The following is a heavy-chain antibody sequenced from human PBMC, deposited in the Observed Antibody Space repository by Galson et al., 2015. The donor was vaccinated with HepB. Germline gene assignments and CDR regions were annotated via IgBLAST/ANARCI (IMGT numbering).Heavy chain of an antibody. V-gene: IGHV3-21*01. Sequence: SLRLSCAASGFTFSSYSMNWVRQAPGKGLEWVSSISSSSSYIYYADSVKGRFTISRDNAKNSLYLQMNSLRAEDTAVYYCASLPYSYGSPPDWGQGTLVTVSS. J-gene: IGHJ4*02. D-gene: IGHD5-18*01. CDR1: GFTFSSYS. CDR2: ISSSSSYI. CDR3: ASLPYSYGSPPD.